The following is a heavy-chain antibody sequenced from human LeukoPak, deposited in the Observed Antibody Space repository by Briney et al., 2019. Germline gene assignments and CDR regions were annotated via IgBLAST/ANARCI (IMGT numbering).Heavy chain of an antibody. CDR2: INSDGSST. J-gene: IGHJ4*02. Sequence: PGGSLRLSCAASGFSFSRYEMNWVRQAPGKGLVWVSRINSDGSSTSYADSVKGRFTISRDNAKNTLYLQMNSLRVEDTAVYYCAREWSGFGELPDYWGQGTLVTVSS. D-gene: IGHD3-10*01. CDR1: GFSFSRYE. CDR3: AREWSGFGELPDY. V-gene: IGHV3-74*01.